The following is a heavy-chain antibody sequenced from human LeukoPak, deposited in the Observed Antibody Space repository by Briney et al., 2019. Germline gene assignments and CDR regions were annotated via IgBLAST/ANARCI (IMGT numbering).Heavy chain of an antibody. J-gene: IGHJ4*02. D-gene: IGHD1-26*01. CDR1: GFTFSSYA. CDR3: ARMGVGANYFDY. CDR2: ISGSGGST. Sequence: PGGSLRLSCAASGFTFSSYAMSWVRQAPGKGLEWVSAISGSGGSTYYADSVKGRFTISRDNSKNTLYLQMGSLRAEDMAVYYCARMGVGANYFDYWGQGTLVTVSS. V-gene: IGHV3-23*01.